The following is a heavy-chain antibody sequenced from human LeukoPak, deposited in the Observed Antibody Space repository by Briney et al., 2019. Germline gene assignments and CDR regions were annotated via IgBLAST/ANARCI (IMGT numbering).Heavy chain of an antibody. J-gene: IGHJ4*02. CDR2: IIPILGIA. CDR3: ARDLESLWFGDY. CDR1: GYTFTSYG. D-gene: IGHD3-10*01. V-gene: IGHV1-69*04. Sequence: SVKVSCKASGYTFTSYGISWVRQAPGQGLEWMGRIIPILGIANYAQKFQGRVTITADKSTSTAYMELSSLRSEDTAVYYCARDLESLWFGDYWGQGTLVTVSS.